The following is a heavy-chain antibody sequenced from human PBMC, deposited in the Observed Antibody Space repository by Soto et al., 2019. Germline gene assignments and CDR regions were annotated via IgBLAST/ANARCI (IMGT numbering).Heavy chain of an antibody. D-gene: IGHD3-9*01. V-gene: IGHV3-43*02. J-gene: IGHJ6*02. Sequence: GGSLRLSCAASGFTFDDYAMHWVRQAPGKGLEGVSLISGDGGSTYYEDSVKGRFTISRDNSKNSLYLQMNSLRTEDTALYYCAKYIGGYYDILTGYPYYYYGMDVWGQGTTVTVSS. CDR3: AKYIGGYYDILTGYPYYYYGMDV. CDR1: GFTFDDYA. CDR2: ISGDGGST.